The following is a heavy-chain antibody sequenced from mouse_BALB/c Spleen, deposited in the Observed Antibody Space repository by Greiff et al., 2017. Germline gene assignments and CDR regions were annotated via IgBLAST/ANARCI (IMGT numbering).Heavy chain of an antibody. D-gene: IGHD2-14*01. J-gene: IGHJ4*01. CDR3: ARGGYSYAMDY. CDR2: IYPGSGST. CDR1: GYTFTDYV. V-gene: IGHV1-77*01. Sequence: QVQLKESGPELVKPGASVKMSCKASGYTFTDYVISWVKQRTGQGLEWIGEIYPGSGSTYYNEKFKGKATLTADKSSNTAYMQLSSLTSEDSAVYFCARGGYSYAMDYWGQGTSVTVSS.